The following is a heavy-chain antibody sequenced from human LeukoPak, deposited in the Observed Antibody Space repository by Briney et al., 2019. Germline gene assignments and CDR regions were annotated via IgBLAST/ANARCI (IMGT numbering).Heavy chain of an antibody. V-gene: IGHV1-69*04. Sequence: SVKVSCKASGGTFSSYAISWVREAPGQGLEWMGRIIPILGIANYAQKLQGRVTITADKSTSTACMELSSLRSEDTAVYYCARGDTIVGAQDDAFDIWGQGTMVTVSS. CDR3: ARGDTIVGAQDDAFDI. J-gene: IGHJ3*02. CDR2: IIPILGIA. D-gene: IGHD1-26*01. CDR1: GGTFSSYA.